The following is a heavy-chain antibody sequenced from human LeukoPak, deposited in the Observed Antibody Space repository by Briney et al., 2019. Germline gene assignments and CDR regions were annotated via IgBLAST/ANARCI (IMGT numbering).Heavy chain of an antibody. V-gene: IGHV1-2*06. Sequence: ASVKVSCTAAGYNFPAYFMHWVRQAPGQGLEWMGRINPNGGDTNYAQKFQGRVTMASDTSISTAYMELNSLMSDDTAVYYCVRVGFTTSWSNFGYWGQGTLVTVSS. D-gene: IGHD2-2*01. CDR3: VRVGFTTSWSNFGY. J-gene: IGHJ4*02. CDR1: GYNFPAYF. CDR2: INPNGGDT.